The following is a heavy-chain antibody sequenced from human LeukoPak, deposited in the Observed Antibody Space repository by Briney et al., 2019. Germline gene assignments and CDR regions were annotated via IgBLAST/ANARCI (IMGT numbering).Heavy chain of an antibody. V-gene: IGHV3-20*01. CDR1: GFTFDDYG. J-gene: IGHJ3*02. CDR3: ARALSGGYRDAFDI. Sequence: GGSLRLSCAASGFTFDDYGMGWVRQAPGKGLEWVSGINWNGGSTGYADSVKGRFTISRDNAKNSLYLQMNSLRAEDTALYHCARALSGGYRDAFDIWGQGTMVTVSS. D-gene: IGHD5-12*01. CDR2: INWNGGST.